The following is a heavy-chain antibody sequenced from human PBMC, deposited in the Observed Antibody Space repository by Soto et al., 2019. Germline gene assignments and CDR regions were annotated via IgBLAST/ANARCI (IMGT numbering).Heavy chain of an antibody. CDR1: GFTFTSSA. V-gene: IGHV1-58*01. Sequence: GASVKVSCKASGFTFTSSAVQWVRQARGQRLEWIGWIVVGSGNTNYAQKFQERVTITRDMSTSTAYMELSSLRSEDTAVYYCAASGGALVGATSDALDIWGQGTMVTVSS. D-gene: IGHD1-26*01. J-gene: IGHJ3*02. CDR2: IVVGSGNT. CDR3: AASGGALVGATSDALDI.